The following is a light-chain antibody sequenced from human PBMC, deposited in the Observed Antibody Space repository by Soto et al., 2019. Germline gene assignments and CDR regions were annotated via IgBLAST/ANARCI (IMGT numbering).Light chain of an antibody. CDR2: RNN. CDR3: AAWDDSLSGLNYV. CDR1: SSNIGSNY. Sequence: QSVLTQPPSASGTPGQRVTICCSGSSSNIGSNYVYWYQQLPGTAPKLLIYRNNQRPSGVPDRFSGSKSGTSASLAISGLRSEDEADYYCAAWDDSLSGLNYVFGTGTKATVL. J-gene: IGLJ1*01. V-gene: IGLV1-47*01.